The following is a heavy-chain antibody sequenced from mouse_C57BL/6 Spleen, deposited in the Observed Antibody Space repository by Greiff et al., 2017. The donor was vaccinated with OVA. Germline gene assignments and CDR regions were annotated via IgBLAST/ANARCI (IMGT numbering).Heavy chain of an antibody. CDR2: INPNNGGT. CDR3: ATITTVVATPDWYFDV. D-gene: IGHD1-1*01. J-gene: IGHJ1*03. V-gene: IGHV1-26*01. CDR1: GYTFTDYY. Sequence: EVQLQQSGPELVKPGASVKISCKASGYTFTDYYMNWVKQSHGKSLEWIGDINPNNGGTSYNQKFKGKATLTVDKSSSTAYMELRSLTSEDSAVYYCATITTVVATPDWYFDVWGTGTTVTVSS.